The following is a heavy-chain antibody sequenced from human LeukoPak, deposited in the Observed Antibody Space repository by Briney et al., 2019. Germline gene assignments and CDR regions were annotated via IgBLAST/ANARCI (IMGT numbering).Heavy chain of an antibody. D-gene: IGHD1-14*01. CDR1: GFTFSSYG. CDR3: VRGTGFFDY. J-gene: IGHJ4*02. Sequence: GGSLRLSCAASGFTFSSYGMHWVRQAPGKGLEWVAVISYDGSNKYYADSVKGRFTISRDNSKNTLYLQMNSLRAEDTAVYYCVRGTGFFDYWGQGSLVTVSS. V-gene: IGHV3-30*03. CDR2: ISYDGSNK.